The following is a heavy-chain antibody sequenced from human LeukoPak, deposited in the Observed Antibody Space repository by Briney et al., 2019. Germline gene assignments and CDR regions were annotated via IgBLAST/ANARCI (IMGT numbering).Heavy chain of an antibody. CDR2: IYYSGST. CDR1: GGSISSYY. D-gene: IGHD6-13*01. V-gene: IGHV4-59*01. CDR3: ARDKGSIAAAGPLYYYYYYGMDV. J-gene: IGHJ6*02. Sequence: SETLSLTCTVSGGSISSYYWSWTRQPPGKGLEWIGYIYYSGSTNYNPSLKSRVTISVDTSKNQFSLKLSSVTAADTAVYYCARDKGSIAAAGPLYYYYYYGMDVWGQGTTVTVSS.